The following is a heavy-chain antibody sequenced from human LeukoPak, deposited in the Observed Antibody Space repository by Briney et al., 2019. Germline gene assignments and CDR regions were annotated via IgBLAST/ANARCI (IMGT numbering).Heavy chain of an antibody. V-gene: IGHV6-1*01. CDR3: ARALQSGSYYGYYYYYGMDV. J-gene: IGHJ6*02. CDR1: GDSVSSNSAA. D-gene: IGHD1-26*01. Sequence: SQTLSLTCAISGDSVSSNSAAWNWIRQSPSRGLEWLGRTYYRSKWYNDYAVSVKSRITINPDTSKNQFSLQLNSVTPEDTAVYYCARALQSGSYYGYYYYYGMDVWGQGTTVTVSS. CDR2: TYYRSKWYN.